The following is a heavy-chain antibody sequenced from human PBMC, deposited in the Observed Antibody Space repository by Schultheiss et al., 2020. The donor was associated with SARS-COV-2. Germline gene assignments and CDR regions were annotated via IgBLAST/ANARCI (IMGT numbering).Heavy chain of an antibody. D-gene: IGHD3-3*01. J-gene: IGHJ3*02. Sequence: GGSLRLSCAASGFTFSSYDMHWVRQATGKGLEWVSAISGSGGSTYYADSVKGRFTISRDNSKNTLYLQMNSLRAEDTAVYYCASHFTIFAAFDIWGQGTMVTVS. V-gene: IGHV3-23*01. CDR2: ISGSGGST. CDR1: GFTFSSYD. CDR3: ASHFTIFAAFDI.